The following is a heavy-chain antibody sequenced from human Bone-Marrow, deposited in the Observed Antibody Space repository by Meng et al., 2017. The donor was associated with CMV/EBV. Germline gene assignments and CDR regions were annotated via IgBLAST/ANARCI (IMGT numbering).Heavy chain of an antibody. J-gene: IGHJ6*02. V-gene: IGHV4-59*01. Sequence: SGTLCLTCTVSGGSISSYDWSWIGQPPGKGLEWIGYIYYSGSTNYNPSLKSRVSISVETSKNQFSLKLSSVTAADTAVYYCARNQAYYEFWSGYQHNNYGMDVWGQGTTVTVSS. CDR3: ARNQAYYEFWSGYQHNNYGMDV. D-gene: IGHD3-3*01. CDR1: GGSISSYD. CDR2: IYYSGST.